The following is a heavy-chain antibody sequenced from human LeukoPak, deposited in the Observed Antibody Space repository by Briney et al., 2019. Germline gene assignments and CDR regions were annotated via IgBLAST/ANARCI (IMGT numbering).Heavy chain of an antibody. CDR1: GGSISSYH. Sequence: SETLSLTCTVSGGSISSYHWSWIRQPPGEGLEWIGYIYYSGSTNYNPSLKSRVTISLDTSKNQFSLKVSSVTAAYTAVYYCARHSSGYLSYFDYWGQGTLVPVSS. J-gene: IGHJ4*02. V-gene: IGHV4-59*08. D-gene: IGHD3-22*01. CDR3: ARHSSGYLSYFDY. CDR2: IYYSGST.